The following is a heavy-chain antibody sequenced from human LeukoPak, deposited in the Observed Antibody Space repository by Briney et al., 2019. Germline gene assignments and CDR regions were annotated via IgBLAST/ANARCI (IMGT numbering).Heavy chain of an antibody. CDR3: GRGPHGYWWFDP. CDR1: GFTFSNYW. J-gene: IGHJ5*02. CDR2: INSDGSST. D-gene: IGHD5-18*01. Sequence: PGGSLRLSCAASGFTFSNYWMHWVRHAPGKGLVWVSRINSDGSSTTYADSVKGRFTISRDTAKNTLYLQMNSLRAADTAVYYCGRGPHGYWWFDPWGQGTLVTVSS. V-gene: IGHV3-74*03.